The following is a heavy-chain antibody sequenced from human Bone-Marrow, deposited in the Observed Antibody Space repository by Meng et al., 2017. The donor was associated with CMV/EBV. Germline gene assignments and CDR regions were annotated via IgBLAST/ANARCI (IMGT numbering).Heavy chain of an antibody. D-gene: IGHD1-7*01. Sequence: SETLSLTCTVSGGFVSSGSYYWNWIRQPPGKGLEWIGYVYYSGSTNYNPSLKSRVTISVDTSKNQFSLKLSSVTAADTAVYYCAREVGITGTNSPQIFDYWGQGTLVTVSS. J-gene: IGHJ4*02. V-gene: IGHV4-61*01. CDR2: VYYSGST. CDR1: GGFVSSGSYY. CDR3: AREVGITGTNSPQIFDY.